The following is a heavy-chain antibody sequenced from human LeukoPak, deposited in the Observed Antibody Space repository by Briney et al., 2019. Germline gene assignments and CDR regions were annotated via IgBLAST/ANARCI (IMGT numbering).Heavy chain of an antibody. Sequence: SETLSLTCTVSGGSISSSSYYWGWIRQPPGKGLEWIGSIYYSGSTYYNPSLKSRVTISVDTSKNQFSLKLSSVTAADTAVYYCARVQVGRVQQWLRYFDYWGQGTLVTVSS. V-gene: IGHV4-39*01. D-gene: IGHD6-19*01. CDR2: IYYSGST. J-gene: IGHJ4*02. CDR1: GGSISSSSYY. CDR3: ARVQVGRVQQWLRYFDY.